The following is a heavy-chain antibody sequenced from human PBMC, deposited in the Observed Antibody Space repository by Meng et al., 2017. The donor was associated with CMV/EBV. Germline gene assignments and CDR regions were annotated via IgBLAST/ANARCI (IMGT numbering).Heavy chain of an antibody. CDR3: ARDGYGGAFDY. Sequence: GGSLRLSCAASGFTFSSYEMNWVRQAPGKGLEWVSDISSSGSTIYYADSVKGRFTTSRDNAKNSLYLQMKSLRAEDTALYYCARDGYGGAFDYWGQGTLVTVSS. D-gene: IGHD4-23*01. V-gene: IGHV3-48*03. J-gene: IGHJ4*02. CDR2: ISSSGSTI. CDR1: GFTFSSYE.